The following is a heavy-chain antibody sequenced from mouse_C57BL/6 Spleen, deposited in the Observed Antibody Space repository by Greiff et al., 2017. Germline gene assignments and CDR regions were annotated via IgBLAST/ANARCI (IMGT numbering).Heavy chain of an antibody. CDR1: GFTFSSYT. CDR3: ERQHYGSSYPYYYAMDY. CDR2: ISGGGGNT. V-gene: IGHV5-9*01. D-gene: IGHD1-1*01. J-gene: IGHJ4*01. Sequence: EVQGVESGGGLVKPGGSLKLSCAASGFTFSSYTMSWVRQTPEKRLEWVATISGGGGNTYYPDSVKGRFTISRDNAKNTLYLQMSSLRSEDTALYYCERQHYGSSYPYYYAMDYWGQGTSVTVSS.